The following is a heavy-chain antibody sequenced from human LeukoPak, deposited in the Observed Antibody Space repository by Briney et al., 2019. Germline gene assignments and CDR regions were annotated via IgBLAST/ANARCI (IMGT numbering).Heavy chain of an antibody. J-gene: IGHJ5*02. D-gene: IGHD6-13*01. CDR3: ARNPAPWEQQLGKFWFDP. CDR1: GDSVSSNSAA. Sequence: SQTLSLTCAISGDSVSSNSAAWNWIRQSPSRGLEWLGRTYYMSKWFNDYAVSVKSRITIIPDTSTNQFSLHLNSVTPEDTAVYYCARNPAPWEQQLGKFWFDPWGQGTLVTVSS. CDR2: TYYMSKWFN. V-gene: IGHV6-1*01.